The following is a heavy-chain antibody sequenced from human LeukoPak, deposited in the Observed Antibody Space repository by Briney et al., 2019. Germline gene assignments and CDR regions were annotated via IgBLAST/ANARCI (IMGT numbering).Heavy chain of an antibody. Sequence: SGGSLRLSCAASGFTFSSYSMNWGRQAPGRGLGWVSSISSSSSYIYYADSVKGRFTISRDNAKNSLYLQMNSLRAEDTAVYYCAREFWSGYYSSDYWGQGTLVTVSS. J-gene: IGHJ4*02. V-gene: IGHV3-21*01. CDR2: ISSSSSYI. CDR3: AREFWSGYYSSDY. CDR1: GFTFSSYS. D-gene: IGHD3-3*01.